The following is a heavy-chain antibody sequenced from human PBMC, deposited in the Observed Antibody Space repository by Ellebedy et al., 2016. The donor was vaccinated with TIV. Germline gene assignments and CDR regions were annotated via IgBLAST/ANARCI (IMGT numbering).Heavy chain of an antibody. CDR3: ARVDYGSSGYDY. V-gene: IGHV1-2*04. D-gene: IGHD3-22*01. CDR2: INPKTGGT. Sequence: ASVKVSCKSSGYTFTAYYLHWVRQAPGQGLEWMGWINPKTGGTNYAQKFQGWVTMTRDTSISTAYMELNRLKSDDTAVYYCARVDYGSSGYDYWGQGTLVTVPS. J-gene: IGHJ4*02. CDR1: GYTFTAYY.